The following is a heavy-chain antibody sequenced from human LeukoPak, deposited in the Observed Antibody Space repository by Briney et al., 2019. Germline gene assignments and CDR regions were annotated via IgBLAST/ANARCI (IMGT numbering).Heavy chain of an antibody. D-gene: IGHD2-2*01. CDR2: IIPIFGTA. V-gene: IGHV1-69*13. Sequence: GASVTVSCKASGGTFSSYAISWVRQAPGQGLEWMGGIIPIFGTANYAQKFQGRVTITADESTSTAYMELSSLRSEDTAVYYCARGYCSSTSCYFSADAFDIWGQGTMVTVSS. J-gene: IGHJ3*02. CDR3: ARGYCSSTSCYFSADAFDI. CDR1: GGTFSSYA.